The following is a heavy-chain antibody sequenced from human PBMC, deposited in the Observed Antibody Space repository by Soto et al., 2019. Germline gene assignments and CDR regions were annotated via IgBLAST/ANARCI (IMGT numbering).Heavy chain of an antibody. J-gene: IGHJ4*02. CDR2: ISYDGSNK. Sequence: GGSLRLSCTASGFTFNSHTMHWVRQAPGEGLEWVAVISYDGSNKYYADSVKGRFTISRDNSKNTLYLQMNSLRAEDTAVYYCARDNSYYYDSSGYFDYWGQGTLVTVSS. D-gene: IGHD3-22*01. V-gene: IGHV3-30-3*01. CDR3: ARDNSYYYDSSGYFDY. CDR1: GFTFNSHT.